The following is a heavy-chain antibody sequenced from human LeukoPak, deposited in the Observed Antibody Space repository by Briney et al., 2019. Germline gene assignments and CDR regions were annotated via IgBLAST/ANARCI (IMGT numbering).Heavy chain of an antibody. D-gene: IGHD4-17*01. CDR1: GYTFTGYY. J-gene: IGHJ6*02. CDR2: INPNSGGT. V-gene: IGHV1-2*04. CDR3: ARDKTVTTENYYYGMDV. Sequence: ASVKVSCKASGYTFTGYYMHWVRQAPGQGLEWMGWINPNSGGTNYAQKFQGWVTMTRDTSISTAYMELSRLRSDDTAVYYCARDKTVTTENYYYGMDVWGQGTTVTVSS.